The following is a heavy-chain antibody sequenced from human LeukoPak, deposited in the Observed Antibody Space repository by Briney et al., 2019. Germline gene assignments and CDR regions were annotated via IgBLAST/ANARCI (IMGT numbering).Heavy chain of an antibody. V-gene: IGHV3-30-3*01. CDR2: ISYDGSNK. CDR3: AKGLPIFVVVPAANDY. D-gene: IGHD2-2*01. Sequence: GRSLRLSCAASGFTFSTYAMHWVRQAPGKGLEWVAVISYDGSNKYYADSVKGRFTISRDNSKNTLYLQMNSLRAEDTAVYYCAKGLPIFVVVPAANDYWGQGTLVTVSS. J-gene: IGHJ4*02. CDR1: GFTFSTYA.